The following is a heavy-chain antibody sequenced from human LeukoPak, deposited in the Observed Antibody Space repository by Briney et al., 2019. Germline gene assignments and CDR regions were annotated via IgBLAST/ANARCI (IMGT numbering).Heavy chain of an antibody. CDR2: ISYDGSNK. J-gene: IGHJ4*02. CDR3: ANEPDSRIDY. Sequence: PGRSLRLSCAASGFTFSSYGMHWVRQAPGKGLEWVAVISYDGSNKYYADSVKGRFTISGDNSKNTLYLQMNSLRAEDTAVYYCANEPDSRIDYWGQGTLVTVSS. V-gene: IGHV3-30*18. CDR1: GFTFSSYG. D-gene: IGHD3-22*01.